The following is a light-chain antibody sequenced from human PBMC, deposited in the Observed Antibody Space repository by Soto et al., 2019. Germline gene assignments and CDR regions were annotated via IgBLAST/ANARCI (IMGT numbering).Light chain of an antibody. V-gene: IGKV1-5*01. CDR1: QSISRW. J-gene: IGKJ1*01. CDR3: QQYNSYSMAT. CDR2: DAS. Sequence: DVQMTQSTSTLSASVGDRVAITCRASQSISRWLAWYQQKPGKAPNLXXFDASTLESGVPSRFSGRGSETELTLTLSSLQPDDFAIYDCQQYNSYSMATFGQGTQVDIK.